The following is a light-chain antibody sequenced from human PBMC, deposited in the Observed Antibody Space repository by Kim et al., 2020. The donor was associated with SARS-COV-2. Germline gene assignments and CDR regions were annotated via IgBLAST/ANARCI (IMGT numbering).Light chain of an antibody. CDR2: EDD. V-gene: IGLV3-1*01. CDR3: QAWESRTVV. J-gene: IGLJ2*01. Sequence: SYELTQPPSVSVSPGQTATITCSGDKLGDKYACWYQQKPGQSPTLVIYEDDKRPSRIPERFSGSNSGSTATLTISGAQAMDEADYYCQAWESRTVVFGGG. CDR1: KLGDKY.